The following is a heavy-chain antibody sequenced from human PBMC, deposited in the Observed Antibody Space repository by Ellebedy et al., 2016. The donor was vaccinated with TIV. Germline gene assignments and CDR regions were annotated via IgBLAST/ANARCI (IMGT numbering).Heavy chain of an antibody. V-gene: IGHV5-51*01. CDR3: ARHMNTAMTNDY. CDR1: GYNFATYW. D-gene: IGHD5-18*01. J-gene: IGHJ4*02. Sequence: PGGSLRLSCKGSGYNFATYWIAWVRQMPGKGLEWMGMIYPGDSDTTYSPSFEGQVTISADKFNSTAHLQWSSLKASDTAMYYCARHMNTAMTNDYWGQGTLVTVSS. CDR2: IYPGDSDT.